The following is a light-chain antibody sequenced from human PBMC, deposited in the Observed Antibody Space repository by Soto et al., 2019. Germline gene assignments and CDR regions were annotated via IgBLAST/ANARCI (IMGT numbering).Light chain of an antibody. CDR1: QSVAKNY. V-gene: IGKV3-20*01. Sequence: EIVLTQSPGTLSLSPGERATLSCRASQSVAKNYLARYQQEPGQAPRLLIYGPSSRATGIPDRFSGSGSGTDFTLTISRLEPEDFAVYYCHQYASSPQTFGQGTKVEIK. CDR2: GPS. CDR3: HQYASSPQT. J-gene: IGKJ1*01.